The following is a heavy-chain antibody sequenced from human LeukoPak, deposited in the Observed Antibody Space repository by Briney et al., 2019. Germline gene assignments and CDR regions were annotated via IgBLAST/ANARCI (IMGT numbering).Heavy chain of an antibody. CDR3: ARGCGSASCPYFFDN. J-gene: IGHJ4*02. D-gene: IGHD2-2*01. CDR2: IYTSGST. V-gene: IGHV3-66*01. CDR1: GFTVSSNY. Sequence: GGSLRLSCAASGFTVSSNYMSWVRQAPGKGLEWVSVIYTSGSTYYADSVKGRFTISRDNSQNTLYLQMNSLRAEDTAVYYCARGCGSASCPYFFDNWGQGTLVTVPP.